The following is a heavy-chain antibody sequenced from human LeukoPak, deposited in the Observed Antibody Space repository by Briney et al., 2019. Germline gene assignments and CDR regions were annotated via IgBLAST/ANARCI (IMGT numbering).Heavy chain of an antibody. CDR2: VSDSGRA. CDR3: ARGRDMTPPAAYSSFVN. Sequence: SESPSLTCTLSVGSISGYYWTWIRQPAGKGLEWIGRVSDSGRAYYNPSLESRVTISLDTSNSQFSLKVTSVTAADPAVYYCARGRDMTPPAAYSSFVNWGQGTLVSVSS. D-gene: IGHD2-21*01. CDR1: VGSISGYY. V-gene: IGHV4-4*07. J-gene: IGHJ4*02.